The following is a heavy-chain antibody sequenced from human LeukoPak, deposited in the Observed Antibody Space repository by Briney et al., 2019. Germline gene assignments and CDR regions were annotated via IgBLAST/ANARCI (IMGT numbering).Heavy chain of an antibody. J-gene: IGHJ4*02. CDR3: AEPVVMGSFNY. V-gene: IGHV3-23*01. Sequence: PGGSLRLSCAASGFTFSSYAMSWVRQAPGKGLEWVSAISGSGGSTYYADSVKGRFTISRDNSKNTLYLQMNSRRAEDTAVYYCAEPVVMGSFNYWGQGTLVTVSS. CDR2: ISGSGGST. D-gene: IGHD3-22*01. CDR1: GFTFSSYA.